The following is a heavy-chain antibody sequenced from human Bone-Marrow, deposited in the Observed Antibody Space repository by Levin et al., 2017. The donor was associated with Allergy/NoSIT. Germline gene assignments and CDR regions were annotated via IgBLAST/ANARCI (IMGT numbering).Heavy chain of an antibody. CDR3: AGYSTSGGWLDR. CDR1: GFTFSSHS. D-gene: IGHD6-6*01. Sequence: GESLKISCAASGFTFSSHSMSWVRQAPGKGLEWVANIKEDGSVQYKVDSVKGRFTISRDNAKNSLYVQMNSLTAEDTAVYYCAGYSTSGGWLDRWGQGTLVTVSS. CDR2: IKEDGSVQ. V-gene: IGHV3-7*01. J-gene: IGHJ5*02.